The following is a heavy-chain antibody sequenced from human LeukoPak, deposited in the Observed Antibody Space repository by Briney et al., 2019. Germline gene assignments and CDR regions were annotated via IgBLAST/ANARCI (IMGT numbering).Heavy chain of an antibody. CDR3: ARGGRYYDILTVTDIYYYYYYMDV. V-gene: IGHV3-21*01. D-gene: IGHD3-9*01. CDR2: ISSSSSYI. J-gene: IGHJ6*03. CDR1: GFTFNDYA. Sequence: GGSLRLSCTASGFTFNDYAMHWVRQAPGEGLEWVSSISSSSSYIYYADSVKGRFTISRDNAKNSLYLQMNSLRAEDTAVYYCARGGRYYDILTVTDIYYYYYYMDVWGKGTTVTISS.